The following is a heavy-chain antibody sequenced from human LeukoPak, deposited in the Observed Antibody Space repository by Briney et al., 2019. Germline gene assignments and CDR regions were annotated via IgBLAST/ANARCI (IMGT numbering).Heavy chain of an antibody. J-gene: IGHJ4*02. V-gene: IGHV4-4*07. CDR1: GGSISSYY. D-gene: IGHD6-19*01. CDR2: IYTSGST. Sequence: PSETLSLTCTVSGGSISSYYWSWIRQPAGKGLEWIGRIYTSGSTNYNPSLESRVTMSVDTSKNQLSLKLSSVTAADTAVYYCARDRAVAGNDYFDYWGQGTLVTVSS. CDR3: ARDRAVAGNDYFDY.